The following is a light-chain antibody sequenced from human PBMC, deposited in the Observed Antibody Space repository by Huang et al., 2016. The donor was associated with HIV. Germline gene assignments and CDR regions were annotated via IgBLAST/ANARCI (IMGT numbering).Light chain of an antibody. V-gene: IGKV4-1*01. Sequence: DIVMTQSPNSLAVSLGERATINCKSSQSVLFSSKNRNYLAWYQQKPGQPPKLLIYWASTRESRVPGRFSGSGSATDFTLTIRSLQAEDVADYYCQQYYSIPPSFGGGTKVEI. CDR2: WAS. CDR1: QSVLFSSKNRNY. CDR3: QQYYSIPPS. J-gene: IGKJ4*01.